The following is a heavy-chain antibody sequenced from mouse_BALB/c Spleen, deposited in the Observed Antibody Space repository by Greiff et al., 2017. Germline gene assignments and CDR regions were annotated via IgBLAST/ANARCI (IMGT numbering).Heavy chain of an antibody. CDR2: IWGDGST. CDR1: GFSLTGYG. J-gene: IGHJ4*01. Sequence: QVQLQQSGPGLVAPSQSLSITCTVSGFSLTGYGVNWVRQPPGKGLEWLGMIWGDGSTDYNSALKSRLSISKDNSKSQVFLKMNSLQTDDTARYYCARGNYGSSYAMDYWGQGTSVTVSS. D-gene: IGHD1-1*01. CDR3: ARGNYGSSYAMDY. V-gene: IGHV2-6-7*01.